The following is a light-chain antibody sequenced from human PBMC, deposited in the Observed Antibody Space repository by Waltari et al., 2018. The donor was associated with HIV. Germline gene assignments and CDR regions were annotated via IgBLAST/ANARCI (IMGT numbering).Light chain of an antibody. Sequence: EIVLTQSPGTLSLSPGERATLPCRSSQSVRNNYLVWYQKKPGQAPRLLIYDSTHRATGVPARFSGSGSTTNYTLTISSLEPEDFGVYYCQQRHKWPPLTFGGGTKVEIK. J-gene: IGKJ4*01. CDR3: QQRHKWPPLT. CDR1: QSVRNNY. V-gene: IGKV3D-20*02. CDR2: DST.